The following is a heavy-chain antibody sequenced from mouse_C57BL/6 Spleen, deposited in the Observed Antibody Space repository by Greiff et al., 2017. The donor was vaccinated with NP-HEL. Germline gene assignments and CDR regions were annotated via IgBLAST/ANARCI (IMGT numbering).Heavy chain of an antibody. CDR2: INPNNGGT. CDR3: ARLGSKAY. D-gene: IGHD1-1*01. CDR1: GYTFTDYN. V-gene: IGHV1-18*01. Sequence: VQLKQSGPELVKPGASVKIPCKASGYTFTDYNMDWVKQSHGKSLEWIGDINPNNGGTIYNQKFKGKATLTVDKSSSTAYMELRSLTSEDTAVYYCARLGSKAYWGQGTLVTVSA. J-gene: IGHJ3*01.